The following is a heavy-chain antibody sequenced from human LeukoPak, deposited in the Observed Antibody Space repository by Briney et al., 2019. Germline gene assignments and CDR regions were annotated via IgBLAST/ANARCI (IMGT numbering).Heavy chain of an antibody. CDR2: IYSGGST. D-gene: IGHD3-22*01. CDR3: ARDGSYYDSSGYYGPFGY. V-gene: IGHV3-66*01. Sequence: PGGSLRLSCAASGFTVSSNYMSWVRQAPGKGLEWVSVIYSGGSTYYADSVKGRFTISRDNSKNTLYLQMNGLRAEDTAVYYCARDGSYYDSSGYYGPFGYWGQGTLVTVSS. CDR1: GFTVSSNY. J-gene: IGHJ4*02.